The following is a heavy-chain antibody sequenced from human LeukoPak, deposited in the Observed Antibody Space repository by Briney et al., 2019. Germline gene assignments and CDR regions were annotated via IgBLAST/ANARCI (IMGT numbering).Heavy chain of an antibody. V-gene: IGHV4-34*01. CDR2: INHSGNT. CDR1: GGSFSGYY. Sequence: SETLSLTCAVYGGSFSGYYWRWIRQPPGKGLEWIGEINHSGNTNYNPSLKSRVTISVDTSKNQFSLKLSSVTAADTAVYYCARGAARYCSGGSCRNWFDPWGQGTLVTVSS. CDR3: ARGAARYCSGGSCRNWFDP. J-gene: IGHJ5*02. D-gene: IGHD2-15*01.